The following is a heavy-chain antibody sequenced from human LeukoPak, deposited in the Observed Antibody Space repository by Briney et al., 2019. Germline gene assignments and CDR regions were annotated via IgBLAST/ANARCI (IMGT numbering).Heavy chain of an antibody. CDR2: IYYSGST. D-gene: IGHD6-19*01. Sequence: LSETLSLTCTVSGGSISSYYWSWIRQPPGKGLEWIGYIYYSGSTNYNPSLKSRVTISVDTSKNQFSLKLSSVTAADTAVYYCARGASSSSGWPFDYWGQGTLVTVSS. CDR3: ARGASSSSGWPFDY. J-gene: IGHJ4*02. CDR1: GGSISSYY. V-gene: IGHV4-59*01.